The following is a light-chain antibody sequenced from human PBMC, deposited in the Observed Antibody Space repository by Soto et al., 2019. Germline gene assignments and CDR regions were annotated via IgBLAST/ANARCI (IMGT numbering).Light chain of an antibody. CDR2: WAS. CDR3: QQYYTTPVT. CDR1: QSLLH. J-gene: IGKJ1*01. V-gene: IGKV4-1*01. Sequence: DIVMTQSPDSLAVSLGERATINCKSSQSLLHLAWYQQKPGQPPKLLIYWASTRESGVPERFSGSASGTAFTLTISSLQAEDVAVYYCQQYYTTPVTFGQGTKVELK.